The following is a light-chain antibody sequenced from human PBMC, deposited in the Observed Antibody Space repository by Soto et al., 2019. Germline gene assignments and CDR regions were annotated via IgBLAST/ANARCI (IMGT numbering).Light chain of an antibody. Sequence: DIQMTQSPSSLSASVGDRVTITCRASQSISSYLNWYQQKPGKAPKFLIYAASSLQSGVPSRFSGSGSGTDFTLTISSLQPEDFATYYCQQSYNSPFNFGPGTKVDIK. CDR3: QQSYNSPFN. V-gene: IGKV1-39*01. CDR1: QSISSY. CDR2: AAS. J-gene: IGKJ3*01.